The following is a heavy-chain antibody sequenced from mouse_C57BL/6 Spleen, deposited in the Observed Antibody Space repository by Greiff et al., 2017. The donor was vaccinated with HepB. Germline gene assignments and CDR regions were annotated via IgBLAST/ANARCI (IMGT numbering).Heavy chain of an antibody. Sequence: VKLQQSGAELARPGASVKLSCKASGYTFTSYGISWVKQRTGQGLEWIGEIYPRSGNTYYNEKFKGKATLTADKSSSTAYMELRSLTSEDSAVYFCAYLLWLRYYFDYWGQGTTLTVSS. CDR2: IYPRSGNT. CDR3: AYLLWLRYYFDY. J-gene: IGHJ2*01. D-gene: IGHD2-2*01. V-gene: IGHV1-81*01. CDR1: GYTFTSYG.